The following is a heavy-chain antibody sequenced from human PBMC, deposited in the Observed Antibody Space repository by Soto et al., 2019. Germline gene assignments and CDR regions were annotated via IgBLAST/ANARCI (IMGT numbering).Heavy chain of an antibody. CDR3: AKSAMVRGGDWFDP. CDR1: RFTFSTYG. J-gene: IGHJ5*02. CDR2: ISGSGGNT. D-gene: IGHD3-10*01. V-gene: IGHV3-23*01. Sequence: EVQLLESGGGLVQPGGSLRLSCAASRFTFSTYGMSWVRQAPGKGLEWVSDISGSGGNTYYADSVKGRFTISRDNSKNTLYLQMNSLRAEDTAVYYCAKSAMVRGGDWFDPWGQGTLVTVSS.